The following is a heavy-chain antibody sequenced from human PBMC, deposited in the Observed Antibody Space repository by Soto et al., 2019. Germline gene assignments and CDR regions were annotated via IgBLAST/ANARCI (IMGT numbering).Heavy chain of an antibody. CDR2: IKQDGSEK. Sequence: PRGSLRLSCAASGFTFSSYWMSWVRQAPGKGLEWVANIKQDGSEKYYVDSVKGRFTISRDNAKNSLYLQMNSLRAEDTAVYYCARDRYSSVEMATTGFDYWGQGTLVTVSS. J-gene: IGHJ4*02. CDR1: GFTFSSYW. V-gene: IGHV3-7*01. D-gene: IGHD5-12*01. CDR3: ARDRYSSVEMATTGFDY.